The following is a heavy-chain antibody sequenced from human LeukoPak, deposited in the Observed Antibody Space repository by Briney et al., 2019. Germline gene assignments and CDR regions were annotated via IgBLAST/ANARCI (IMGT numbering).Heavy chain of an antibody. CDR1: GGSISSGGYS. Sequence: SETLSLTCAVSGGSISSGGYSWSRIRQPPGKGLEWIGYIYHSGSTYYNPSLKSRVTISVDRSKDQFSLKLSSVTAADTAVYYCARESDAAYDYWGQGTLVTVSS. CDR2: IYHSGST. J-gene: IGHJ4*02. V-gene: IGHV4-30-2*01. CDR3: ARESDAAYDY.